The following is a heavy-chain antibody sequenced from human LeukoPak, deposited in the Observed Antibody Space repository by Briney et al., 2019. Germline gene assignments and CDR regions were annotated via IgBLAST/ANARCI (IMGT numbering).Heavy chain of an antibody. CDR2: INHSGST. Sequence: PSETLSLTCAVYGGSFSGYYWSWIRQPPGKGLEWIGEINHSGSTNYNPSLKSRVTISVDTSKNQFSLKLSSVTAADTAVYYCAELGITMIGGVWGKGTTVTISS. J-gene: IGHJ6*04. CDR1: GGSFSGYY. D-gene: IGHD3-10*02. V-gene: IGHV4-34*01. CDR3: AELGITMIGGV.